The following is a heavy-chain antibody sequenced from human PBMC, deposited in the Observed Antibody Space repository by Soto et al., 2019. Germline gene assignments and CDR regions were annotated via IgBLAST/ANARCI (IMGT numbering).Heavy chain of an antibody. CDR1: GGSISSYY. Sequence: SETLSLTCTVSGGSISSYYWSWIRQPPGKGLEWIGYIYYSGSTNYNPSLKSRVTISVDTSKNQFSLKLSSVTAADTAVYYCARDRSYSSGWYNAFDIWGQGTMVTVSS. D-gene: IGHD6-19*01. CDR3: ARDRSYSSGWYNAFDI. CDR2: IYYSGST. J-gene: IGHJ3*02. V-gene: IGHV4-59*01.